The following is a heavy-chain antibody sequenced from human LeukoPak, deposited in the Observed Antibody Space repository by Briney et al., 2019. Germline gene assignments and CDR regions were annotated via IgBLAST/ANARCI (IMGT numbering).Heavy chain of an antibody. J-gene: IGHJ4*02. CDR1: GYTFTGFH. D-gene: IGHD3-10*01. CDR3: ATSAGGY. CDR2: INPKSGGT. V-gene: IGHV1-2*02. Sequence: GASVKVSCKASGYTFTGFHIHWVRQAPGQGLEWMGWINPKSGGTNYAQNFQDRVTMTTDTSISTAYMELSRLRSDDTAVYYCATSAGGYWGQGTLVTVSS.